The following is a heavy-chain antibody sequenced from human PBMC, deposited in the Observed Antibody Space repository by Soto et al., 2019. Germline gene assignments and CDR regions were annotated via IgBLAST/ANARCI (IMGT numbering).Heavy chain of an antibody. CDR3: ARDLGSGWTLDY. J-gene: IGHJ4*02. Sequence: GGSLRLSCAASGFTFNTYSMNWVRQAPGKGLEWVSGISSSSRHIYYADSVQGRFTISRDNAKNSLFLQMDSLRDEDTAVYYCARDLGSGWTLDYWGQGALVTVSS. CDR1: GFTFNTYS. D-gene: IGHD6-19*01. CDR2: ISSSSRHI. V-gene: IGHV3-21*01.